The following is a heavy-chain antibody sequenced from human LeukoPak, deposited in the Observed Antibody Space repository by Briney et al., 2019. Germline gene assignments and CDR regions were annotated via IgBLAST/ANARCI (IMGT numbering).Heavy chain of an antibody. D-gene: IGHD2-2*01. J-gene: IGHJ4*02. Sequence: PSETLSLTCTVSGGSISSGSYYWSWIRQPAGKGLEWIGRIYTSGSTNYNPSLNSRVTISVDTSKNQFSLKLSSVTAADTAVYYCARYCSSTSCYSEVFDYWGQGTLVTVSS. V-gene: IGHV4-61*02. CDR3: ARYCSSTSCYSEVFDY. CDR1: GGSISSGSYY. CDR2: IYTSGST.